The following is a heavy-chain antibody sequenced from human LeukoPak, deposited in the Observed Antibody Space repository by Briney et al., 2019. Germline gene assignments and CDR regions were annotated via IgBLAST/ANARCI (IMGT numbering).Heavy chain of an antibody. CDR2: ISGSGGST. Sequence: GASLRLSCAASGFTFSSYAMSWVRQAPGKGLEGVSAISGSGGSTYYADSVKGRVTIPRDNSKNTLYLQMTSLRAEDTAVYYCAKDRLAGYSGYDSNDYWGQGTLVTVSS. CDR1: GFTFSSYA. J-gene: IGHJ4*02. V-gene: IGHV3-23*01. CDR3: AKDRLAGYSGYDSNDY. D-gene: IGHD5-12*01.